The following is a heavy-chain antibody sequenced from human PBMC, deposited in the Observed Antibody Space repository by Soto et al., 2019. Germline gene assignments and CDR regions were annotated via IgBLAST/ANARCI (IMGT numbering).Heavy chain of an antibody. Sequence: ASVKVSCKASGYTCTSYGISWVRQAPGQGLEWMGWISAYNGNTNYAQKLQGRVTMTTDTSTSKAYMELRSLRSDDTAVYYCARDSNVDTAMVGTYYYYYGMDVWGQGTTVTVSS. CDR2: ISAYNGNT. V-gene: IGHV1-18*04. J-gene: IGHJ6*02. CDR1: GYTCTSYG. CDR3: ARDSNVDTAMVGTYYYYYGMDV. D-gene: IGHD5-18*01.